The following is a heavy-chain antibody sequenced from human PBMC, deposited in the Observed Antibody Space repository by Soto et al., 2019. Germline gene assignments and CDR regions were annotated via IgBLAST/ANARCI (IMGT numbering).Heavy chain of an antibody. J-gene: IGHJ4*02. V-gene: IGHV3-33*01. CDR1: GFTFSSYG. CDR3: ARDQLVRLKPRATRYFDF. CDR2: IWYDGSRE. Sequence: GGSLRLSCAASGFTFSSYGMHWVRQAPGKGLEWVAVIWYDGSREFYADSVKGRFTISRDNSKLYLQMNSLRADDTAVYYCARDQLVRLKPRATRYFDFRGQGPLVTVFS.